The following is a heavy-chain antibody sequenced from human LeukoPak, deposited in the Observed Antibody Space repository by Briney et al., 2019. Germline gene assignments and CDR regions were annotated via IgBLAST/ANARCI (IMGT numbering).Heavy chain of an antibody. Sequence: GGSLRLSCTASGFTFGDYAMSWVRQAPGKGLEWVGFIRSKAYGGTTEYAASVKGRFTISRDDSKSIAYLQMNSLKTEDTAVYYCTRYALTRYFDWFINRAFDYWGQGTLVTVSS. J-gene: IGHJ4*02. D-gene: IGHD3-9*01. CDR1: GFTFGDYA. CDR3: TRYALTRYFDWFINRAFDY. CDR2: IRSKAYGGTT. V-gene: IGHV3-49*04.